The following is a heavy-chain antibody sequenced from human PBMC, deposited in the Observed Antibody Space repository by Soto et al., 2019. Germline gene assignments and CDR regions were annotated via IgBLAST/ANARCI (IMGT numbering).Heavy chain of an antibody. V-gene: IGHV1-8*01. D-gene: IGHD3-22*01. CDR1: GYTFTSYD. J-gene: IGHJ5*02. Sequence: ASVKVSCEASGYTFTSYDSNWVRQATGQGLEWMGWMNPNSGNTGYAQKFQGRVTMTRNTSISTAYMELSSLRSEDTAVYYCARTNYYDTSGHPNWFDPWGQGTLVTVSS. CDR3: ARTNYYDTSGHPNWFDP. CDR2: MNPNSGNT.